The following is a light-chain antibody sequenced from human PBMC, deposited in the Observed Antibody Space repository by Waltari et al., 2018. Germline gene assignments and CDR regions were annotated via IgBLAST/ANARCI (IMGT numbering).Light chain of an antibody. J-gene: IGKJ4*01. Sequence: DIQMTQSPSTLSASVGVRVTITCRASQSISSWLAWYQQKQGKAPKLLIYKASSLESGVPSRFSGSGSGTEFTLTISSLQPDDFATYYCQQYNSYPTFGGGTKVEIK. CDR2: KAS. V-gene: IGKV1-5*03. CDR3: QQYNSYPT. CDR1: QSISSW.